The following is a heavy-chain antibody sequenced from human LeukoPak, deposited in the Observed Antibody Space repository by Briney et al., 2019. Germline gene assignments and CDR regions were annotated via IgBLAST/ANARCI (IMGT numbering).Heavy chain of an antibody. CDR1: GGSVSVGNTY. Sequence: PSETLSLTCTVSGGSVSVGNTYWSWIRQPPGGGREWIVYTYYTGSTSYNPSLKSRVSISVDTSNNQFSLKLKSVTAADAALYFCARGRYYDSLTGSERGAFDVWGQGTMVTVSS. J-gene: IGHJ3*01. CDR3: ARGRYYDSLTGSERGAFDV. CDR2: TYYTGST. D-gene: IGHD3-9*01. V-gene: IGHV4-61*01.